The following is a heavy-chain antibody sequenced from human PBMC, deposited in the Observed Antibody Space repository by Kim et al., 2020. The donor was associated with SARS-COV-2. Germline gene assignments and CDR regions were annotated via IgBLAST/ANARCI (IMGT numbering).Heavy chain of an antibody. CDR1: GYTCRNDD. D-gene: IGHD5-18*01. CDR3: ARGYSYGPYDY. Sequence: ASVKVSCKASGYTCRNDDISWVRQATGQGLEWMGRMNPYNGNTDYAQNFQGRVTMTRNTSISTAYMEVSSRRSEDTAVYYCARGYSYGPYDYWGQGILVTVSS. J-gene: IGHJ4*02. V-gene: IGHV1-8*01. CDR2: MNPYNGNT.